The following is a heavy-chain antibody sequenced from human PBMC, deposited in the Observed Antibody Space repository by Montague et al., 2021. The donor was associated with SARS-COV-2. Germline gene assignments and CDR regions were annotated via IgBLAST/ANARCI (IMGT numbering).Heavy chain of an antibody. CDR2: IHPSGST. J-gene: IGHJ6*02. V-gene: IGHV4-59*01. CDR3: ARATLRNTLELLVSRYDYYGMDV. D-gene: IGHD3-3*01. Sequence: SETLSLTCTVSGGSIGAYYWSWIRQPPGKGLEWIAEIHPSGSTNYNPSLKSRITVSVDTSRNQLSLKLSSVTAADTAVYYCARATLRNTLELLVSRYDYYGMDVWGQGTIVTVSS. CDR1: GGSIGAYY.